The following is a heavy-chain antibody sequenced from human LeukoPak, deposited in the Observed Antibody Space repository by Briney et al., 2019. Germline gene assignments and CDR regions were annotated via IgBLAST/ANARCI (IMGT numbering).Heavy chain of an antibody. Sequence: GGSLRLSCAASGFTFSSYAMHWVRQAPGKGLEWVAVMSYDGSNKYYADSVKGRFTISRDNSKNTLYLQMNSLRAEDTAVYYCARVGTVTAHYGLEYYFDYWGQGTLVTVSS. D-gene: IGHD4-17*01. CDR3: ARVGTVTAHYGLEYYFDY. CDR1: GFTFSSYA. CDR2: MSYDGSNK. J-gene: IGHJ4*02. V-gene: IGHV3-30-3*01.